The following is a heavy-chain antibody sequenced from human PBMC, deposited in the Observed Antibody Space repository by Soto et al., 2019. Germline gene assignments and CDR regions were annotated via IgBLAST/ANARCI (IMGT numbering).Heavy chain of an antibody. V-gene: IGHV1-46*03. J-gene: IGHJ1*01. CDR2: INPSGGST. D-gene: IGHD3-3*01. Sequence: ASVNVSCKASGYTFTSYYMHWVRQAPGQGLEWMGIINPSGGSTSYAQKFQGRVTMTRDTSTSTVYMELSSLRSEDTAVYYCARATISTKQYFQHWGQGTLVTVSS. CDR1: GYTFTSYY. CDR3: ARATISTKQYFQH.